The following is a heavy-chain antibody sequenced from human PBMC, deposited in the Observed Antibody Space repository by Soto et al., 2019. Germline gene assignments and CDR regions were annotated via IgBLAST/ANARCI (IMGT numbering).Heavy chain of an antibody. D-gene: IGHD3-16*01. CDR1: GFAFSRFG. Sequence: VQMVESGGGVVQPGGSLRLSCAGSGFAFSRFGMHWVRQAPGKGLEWVACITFNGSKEYYVDSVKGRFAISRNNSMNTLYLKMSSLGPEDTCVYYCATDPGAFAGAMRDWGRGTLVTVSS. CDR2: ITFNGSKE. CDR3: ATDPGAFAGAMRD. V-gene: IGHV3-30*03. J-gene: IGHJ4*02.